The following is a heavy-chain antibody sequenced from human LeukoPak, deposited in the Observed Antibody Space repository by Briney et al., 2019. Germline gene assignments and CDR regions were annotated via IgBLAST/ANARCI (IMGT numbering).Heavy chain of an antibody. V-gene: IGHV4-4*07. Sequence: PSETLSLTCTVSGGSISSYYWSWIRQPAGKGLEWIGRIYTSGSTNYNPSLKSRVTMSVDTSKNQFSLKLSSVTAADTAVYYCARGSRHGYNQISYYFDYWGQGTLVTVSS. CDR1: GGSISSYY. J-gene: IGHJ4*02. CDR3: ARGSRHGYNQISYYFDY. CDR2: IYTSGST. D-gene: IGHD5-24*01.